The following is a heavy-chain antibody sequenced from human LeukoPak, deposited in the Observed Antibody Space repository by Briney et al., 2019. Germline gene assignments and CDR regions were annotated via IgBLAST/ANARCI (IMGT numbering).Heavy chain of an antibody. D-gene: IGHD4-17*01. Sequence: SETLSLTCTVSGGSISSSSYYWGWIRQPPGKGLEWIGSIYCGSTYYNPSLKSRVTISVDASKNQFSLKLSSVTAADTAVYYCARGAYGDYFDYWGQGTLVTVSS. CDR2: IYCGST. CDR1: GGSISSSSYY. V-gene: IGHV4-39*01. CDR3: ARGAYGDYFDY. J-gene: IGHJ4*02.